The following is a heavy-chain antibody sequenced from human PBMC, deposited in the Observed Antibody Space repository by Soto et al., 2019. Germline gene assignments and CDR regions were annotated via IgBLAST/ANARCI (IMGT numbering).Heavy chain of an antibody. CDR2: IWYDGSNK. D-gene: IGHD2-21*01. V-gene: IGHV3-33*01. CDR1: GFIFSSYG. J-gene: IGHJ4*02. CDR3: ARGGGNSDLDS. Sequence: QVQLVESGGGVVQSGRSLRLSCAASGFIFSSYGVHWVRQAPGKGLEWVAVIWYDGSNKYYADSVKGRFTISRDSSKNTLYLQMNGLGAEDTAVYYCARGGGNSDLDSWGQGTLVTVSS.